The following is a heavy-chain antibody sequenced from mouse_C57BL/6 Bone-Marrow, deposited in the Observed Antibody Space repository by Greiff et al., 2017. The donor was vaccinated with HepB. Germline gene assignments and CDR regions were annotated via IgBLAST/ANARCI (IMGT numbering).Heavy chain of an antibody. CDR2: ISSGGDYI. D-gene: IGHD1-1*01. Sequence: EVQVVESGAGLVKPGGSLKLSCAASGFTFSSYAMSWVRQTPEKRLEWVAYISSGGDYIYYADTVKGRFTISRDNARNTLYLQMSSLKSEDTAMYYCTIDDYGSSQPEFAYWGQGTLVTVSA. V-gene: IGHV5-9-1*02. CDR3: TIDDYGSSQPEFAY. J-gene: IGHJ3*01. CDR1: GFTFSSYA.